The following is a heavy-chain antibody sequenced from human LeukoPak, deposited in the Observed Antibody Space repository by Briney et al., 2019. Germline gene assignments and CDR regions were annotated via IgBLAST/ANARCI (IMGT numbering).Heavy chain of an antibody. D-gene: IGHD7-27*01. CDR1: GFTFRKHW. CDR3: ARDYTGGWNDY. J-gene: IGHJ4*02. Sequence: GSLRLSCAATGFTFRKHWMSWVRQAIGKGLEGVAKINEDGSEKHYVDSVKGRFTISRDNARNSLSLQMNNLRAEDTAVYYCARDYTGGWNDYWGQGTLVTVSS. CDR2: INEDGSEK. V-gene: IGHV3-7*01.